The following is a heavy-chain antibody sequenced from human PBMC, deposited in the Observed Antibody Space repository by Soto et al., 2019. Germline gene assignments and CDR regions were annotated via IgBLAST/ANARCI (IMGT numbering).Heavy chain of an antibody. CDR3: ARDQSSYYDSSGYPGVYGMDV. Sequence: SVKVSCKASGVTFSSYAISWVRQAPGQGLEWMGGIIPIFGTANYAQKFQGRVTITADESTSTAYMELSSLRSEDTAVYYCARDQSSYYDSSGYPGVYGMDVWGQGTTVTVSS. V-gene: IGHV1-69*13. D-gene: IGHD3-22*01. J-gene: IGHJ6*02. CDR1: GVTFSSYA. CDR2: IIPIFGTA.